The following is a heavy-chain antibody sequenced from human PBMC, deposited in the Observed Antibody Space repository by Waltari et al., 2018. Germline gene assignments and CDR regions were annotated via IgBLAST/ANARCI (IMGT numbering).Heavy chain of an antibody. Sequence: QVQLQQWGAGLLKPSETLSLTCAVYGGSFSGYYWSWIRQPPGKGLEWIGEINHSGSTNYNPSLKSRVTISVGTSKNQFSLKLSSVTAADAAVYYCARDPPPGQQLVHGMDVWGQGTTVTVSS. D-gene: IGHD6-13*01. CDR2: INHSGST. CDR1: GGSFSGYY. V-gene: IGHV4-34*01. J-gene: IGHJ6*02. CDR3: ARDPPPGQQLVHGMDV.